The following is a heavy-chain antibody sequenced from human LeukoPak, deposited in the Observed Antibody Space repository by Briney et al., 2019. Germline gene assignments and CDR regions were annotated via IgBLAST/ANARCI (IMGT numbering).Heavy chain of an antibody. CDR1: GFTFSSYA. Sequence: PGGSLRLSCAASGFTFSSYAMSWVRQAPGKGLEWVSAISGSGGSTYYADSVKGRFTNSRDNSKNTVFLRMNSLRAEDTAVYYCARDLFPGYSIGYHYGYWGQGTRVTVSS. J-gene: IGHJ4*02. CDR2: ISGSGGST. CDR3: ARDLFPGYSIGYHYGY. V-gene: IGHV3-23*01. D-gene: IGHD5-12*01.